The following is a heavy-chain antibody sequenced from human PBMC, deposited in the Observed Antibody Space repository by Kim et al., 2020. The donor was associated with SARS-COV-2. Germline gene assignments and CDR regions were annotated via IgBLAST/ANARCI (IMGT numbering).Heavy chain of an antibody. CDR3: ARAHSGYDFWGMDV. J-gene: IGHJ6*02. D-gene: IGHD5-12*01. V-gene: IGHV3-33*01. Sequence: YADSVKGRFTSSRDNSKNTLYLQMNSLRAEDTAVYYCARAHSGYDFWGMDVWGQGTTVTVSS.